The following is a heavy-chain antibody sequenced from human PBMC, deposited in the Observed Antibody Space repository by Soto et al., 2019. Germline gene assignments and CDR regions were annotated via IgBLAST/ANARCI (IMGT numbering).Heavy chain of an antibody. CDR3: ARDGSANRDGYNNYKY. CDR1: GYTFTNYG. D-gene: IGHD3-10*01. V-gene: IGHV1-18*01. J-gene: IGHJ4*02. Sequence: ASVKVSCKASGYTFTNYGISWVRQAPGQGLEWMGWISAYNGNTKYAQKLQGRVTMTTDTSARTAYMELSSLRSEDTAVYYCARDGSANRDGYNNYKYWGQGTLVTVSS. CDR2: ISAYNGNT.